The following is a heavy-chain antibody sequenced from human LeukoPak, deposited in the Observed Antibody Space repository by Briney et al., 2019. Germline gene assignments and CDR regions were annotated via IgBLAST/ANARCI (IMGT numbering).Heavy chain of an antibody. Sequence: GRSLRLSRAASGFTFSSYAMHWVRQAPGKGLEWVAVISYDGSNKYYADSVKGRFTISRDNSKNTLYLQMNSLRAEDTAVYYCARDQTRDYYDSSGYWLGDYWGQGTLVTVSS. CDR1: GFTFSSYA. CDR2: ISYDGSNK. CDR3: ARDQTRDYYDSSGYWLGDY. V-gene: IGHV3-30*04. J-gene: IGHJ4*02. D-gene: IGHD3-22*01.